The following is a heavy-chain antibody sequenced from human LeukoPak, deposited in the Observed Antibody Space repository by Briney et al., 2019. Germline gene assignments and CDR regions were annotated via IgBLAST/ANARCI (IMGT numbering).Heavy chain of an antibody. D-gene: IGHD3-10*01. J-gene: IGHJ4*02. CDR1: GFTFSSYS. CDR2: ISSSTSTI. V-gene: IGHV3-48*01. Sequence: GGSLRLSCAASGFTFSSYSMNWVRQAPGKGLEWVSYISSSTSTIYYADSVKGRFTISRDNAENSLYLQMNSLRAEDTAVYYCARGLSGGPGNYWGQGTLVAVSS. CDR3: ARGLSGGPGNY.